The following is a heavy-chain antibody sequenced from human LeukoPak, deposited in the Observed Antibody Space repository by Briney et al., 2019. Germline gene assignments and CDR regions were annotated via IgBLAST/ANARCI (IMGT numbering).Heavy chain of an antibody. CDR1: GFTFSSYG. Sequence: GGSLRLSCAASGFTFSSYGMHWVRQAPGKGLEWVAFIRYDGSNKYYADSVKGRFTISRDNSKNTLYLQMNSLRAEDTAVYYCAKDYARGYSGYDSGAYYFDYWGQGTLVTVSS. CDR3: AKDYARGYSGYDSGAYYFDY. D-gene: IGHD5-12*01. CDR2: IRYDGSNK. V-gene: IGHV3-30*02. J-gene: IGHJ4*02.